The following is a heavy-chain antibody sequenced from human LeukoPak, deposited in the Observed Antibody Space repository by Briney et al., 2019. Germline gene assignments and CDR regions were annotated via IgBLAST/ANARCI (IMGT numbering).Heavy chain of an antibody. Sequence: SETLSLTCAVYGGSFSGYYWSWIRQPPGKGLEWIWEINHSGSTNYNPSLKSRVTISVDTSKNQFSLKLSSVTAADTAVYYCARTREKGGYYYHDAFDIWGQGTMVTVSS. CDR1: GGSFSGYY. J-gene: IGHJ3*02. V-gene: IGHV4-34*01. D-gene: IGHD3-22*01. CDR2: INHSGST. CDR3: ARTREKGGYYYHDAFDI.